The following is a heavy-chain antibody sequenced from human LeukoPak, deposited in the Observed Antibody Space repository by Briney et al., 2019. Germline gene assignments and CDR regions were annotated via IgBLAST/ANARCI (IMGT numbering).Heavy chain of an antibody. CDR2: IYYSGST. CDR1: GGSISSGGYY. D-gene: IGHD6-13*01. V-gene: IGHV4-31*03. Sequence: PSQTLSLTCTVSGGSISSGGYYWSWIRQHPGKGLEWIGYIYYSGSTYYNPSLKSRVTISVDTSKNQFSLKLSSVTAADTAVYYCARAGREGRIAAAAFDYWGQGTLVTVSS. CDR3: ARAGREGRIAAAAFDY. J-gene: IGHJ4*02.